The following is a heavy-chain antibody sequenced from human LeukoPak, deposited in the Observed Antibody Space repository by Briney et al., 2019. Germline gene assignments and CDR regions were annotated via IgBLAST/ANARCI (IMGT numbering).Heavy chain of an antibody. D-gene: IGHD3-16*02. CDR3: AREGRENIAIGVD. CDR2: VSHSGSP. V-gene: IGHV4-38-2*02. Sequence: SETLSLTCTVSGYSISNGYYWGWFRQTPGRGLEWIASVSHSGSPYYNPSLKGRVTISEDLSKNHYSLTPRSVTAADAAVYYCAREGRENIAIGVDWGQGVLVTVSS. J-gene: IGHJ4*02. CDR1: GYSISNGYY.